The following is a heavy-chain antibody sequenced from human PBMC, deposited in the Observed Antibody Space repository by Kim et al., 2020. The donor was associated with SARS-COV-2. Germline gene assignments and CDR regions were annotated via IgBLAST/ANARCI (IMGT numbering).Heavy chain of an antibody. CDR1: GGSISSYY. CDR3: ARSSGQRITMIY. Sequence: SETLSLTCTVSGGSISSYYWSWIRQPPGKGLEWIGYIYYSGSTNYNPSLKSRVTISVDTSKNQFSLKLSSVTAADTAVYYCARSSGQRITMIYWGQGTLVTVSS. CDR2: IYYSGST. V-gene: IGHV4-59*13. D-gene: IGHD3-22*01. J-gene: IGHJ4*02.